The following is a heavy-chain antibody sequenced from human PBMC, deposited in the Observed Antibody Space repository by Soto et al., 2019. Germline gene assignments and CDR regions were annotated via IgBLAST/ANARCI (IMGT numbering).Heavy chain of an antibody. V-gene: IGHV3-7*04. CDR3: AREIVVARGASYFDY. J-gene: IGHJ4*02. CDR1: GFTVRGNH. CDR2: IRQDGGEK. D-gene: IGHD2-2*01. Sequence: GGSLRLSCAASGFTVRGNHLTWVRQAPGKGLEWVGNIRQDGGEKNYVDSVKGRFTISRDNAKNSLYLQMNSLRAEDTAVYYCAREIVVARGASYFDYWGPGTLVTVSS.